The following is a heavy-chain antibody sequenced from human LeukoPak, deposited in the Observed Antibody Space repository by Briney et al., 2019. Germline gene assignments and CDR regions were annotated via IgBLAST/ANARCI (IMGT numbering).Heavy chain of an antibody. CDR2: LSGSGGST. J-gene: IGHJ4*02. D-gene: IGHD2-8*01. Sequence: PGGSLRLSCAASGFTFSSYAMNWVRQAPGKGLEWVSALSGSGGSTYYADSVKGRFTISRDNSKNTLYLQMNSLRAEDTAVYYCAREGGAGGTIDYWGQGTLVTVSS. CDR3: AREGGAGGTIDY. V-gene: IGHV3-23*01. CDR1: GFTFSSYA.